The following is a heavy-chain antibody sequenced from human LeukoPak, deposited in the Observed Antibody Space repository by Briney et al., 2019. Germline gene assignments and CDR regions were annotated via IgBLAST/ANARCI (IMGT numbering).Heavy chain of an antibody. Sequence: PSETLSLTCTVSGGSISSYYWSWLRQPPGKGLEWIGYIYYSGSTNYNPSLKSRVTISVDTSKNQFSLKLSSVTAADTAVYYCARTVTKSYYYYYMDVWGKGTTVTVSS. J-gene: IGHJ6*03. CDR1: GGSISSYY. D-gene: IGHD4-17*01. V-gene: IGHV4-59*01. CDR2: IYYSGST. CDR3: ARTVTKSYYYYYMDV.